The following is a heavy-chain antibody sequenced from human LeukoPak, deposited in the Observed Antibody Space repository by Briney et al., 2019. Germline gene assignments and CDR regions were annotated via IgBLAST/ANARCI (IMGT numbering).Heavy chain of an antibody. CDR3: AKDPYDILTGPDY. J-gene: IGHJ4*02. D-gene: IGHD3-9*01. CDR1: GFTFSSYA. Sequence: GGSLRLSCAASGFTFSSYARRWVRQAPGKGLEWVSAISGSGGSTYYADSVKGRFTISRDNSKNTLYLQMNSLRAEDTAVYYCAKDPYDILTGPDYWGQGTLVTVSS. V-gene: IGHV3-23*01. CDR2: ISGSGGST.